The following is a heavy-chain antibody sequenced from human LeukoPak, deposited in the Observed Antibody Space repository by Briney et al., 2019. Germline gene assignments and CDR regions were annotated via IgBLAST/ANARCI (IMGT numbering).Heavy chain of an antibody. D-gene: IGHD3-10*01. CDR3: ARDARGSSYMDV. CDR1: GGSVSSGGYY. Sequence: SETLSLTCTVSGGSVSSGGYYWSWIRQPPGKGLEWIGYIYYSGSTNYNPSLKSRVTISVDTSKNQFSLKLSSVTAADTAVYYCARDARGSSYMDVWGQGTTVTVSS. CDR2: IYYSGST. J-gene: IGHJ6*02. V-gene: IGHV4-61*08.